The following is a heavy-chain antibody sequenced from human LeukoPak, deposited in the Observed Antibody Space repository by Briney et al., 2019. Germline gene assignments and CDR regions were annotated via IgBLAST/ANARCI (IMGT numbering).Heavy chain of an antibody. J-gene: IGHJ4*02. CDR3: ASAYSGSYV. V-gene: IGHV3-23*01. D-gene: IGHD1-26*01. CDR2: ISGSGGST. Sequence: GGSLRLSCAASGLTFSSYAMSWVRQAPGKGLEWVSAISGSGGSTYYAGSVKGRFTISRDNSKNTLYLQMNSLRAEDTAVYYCASAYSGSYVWGQGTLVTVSS. CDR1: GLTFSSYA.